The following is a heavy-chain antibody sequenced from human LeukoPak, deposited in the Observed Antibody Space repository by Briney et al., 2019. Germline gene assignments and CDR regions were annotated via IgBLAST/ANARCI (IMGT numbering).Heavy chain of an antibody. Sequence: PSETLSLTCAVSGGSINSVDYSWSWIRQPPGKDLEWIGYIYRSGRTFYNPSLKSRVTISVDRSKNQFSLRLSYVTAADTAVYYCARGGSYDNRGPYPFDYWGRGALVTVSS. CDR3: ARGGSYDNRGPYPFDY. D-gene: IGHD3-22*01. J-gene: IGHJ4*02. CDR2: IYRSGRT. V-gene: IGHV4-30-2*01. CDR1: GGSINSVDYS.